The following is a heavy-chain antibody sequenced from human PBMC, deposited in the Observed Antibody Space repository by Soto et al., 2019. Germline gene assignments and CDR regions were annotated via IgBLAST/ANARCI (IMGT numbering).Heavy chain of an antibody. D-gene: IGHD3-10*01. CDR3: AKSLVRGVITNFDH. J-gene: IGHJ4*02. CDR1: GFTFSSYA. CDR2: ISGSGGST. V-gene: IGHV3-23*01. Sequence: GGSLRLSCAASGFTFSSYAMSWVRQAPGKGLEWVSAISGSGGSTYYADSVKGRFTISRDNSKNTLYLQMNSLRAEDTAVYYYAKSLVRGVITNFDHWGQGTLVTVSS.